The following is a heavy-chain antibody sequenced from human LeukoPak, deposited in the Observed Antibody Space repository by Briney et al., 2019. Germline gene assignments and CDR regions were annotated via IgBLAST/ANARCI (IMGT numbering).Heavy chain of an antibody. Sequence: GGSLRLSCAASGFSFSIYFMNWVRQAPGKGLEWVSSISRTSEYIHSADTVRGRFSISRDNAKNSVYLQMNTLRAQDTAVYFTAGGGDFDYWGQGILVTVSA. CDR2: ISRTSEYI. CDR1: GFSFSIYF. J-gene: IGHJ4*02. D-gene: IGHD3-16*01. V-gene: IGHV3-21*01. CDR3: AGGGDFDY.